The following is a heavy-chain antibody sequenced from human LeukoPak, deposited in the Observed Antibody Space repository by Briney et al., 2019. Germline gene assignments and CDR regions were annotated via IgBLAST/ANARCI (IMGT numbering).Heavy chain of an antibody. J-gene: IGHJ3*02. CDR1: GFTFSSYG. D-gene: IGHD3-10*01. Sequence: GGSLRLSCAASGFTFSSYGMHWVRQAPGKGLEWVAVIWNDGSNKYYADSVKGRFTISRDNSKNTLYLQMNSLRAEDTAVYYCARDYGSGEQEAFDIWGQGTMVTVSS. CDR2: IWNDGSNK. CDR3: ARDYGSGEQEAFDI. V-gene: IGHV3-30*19.